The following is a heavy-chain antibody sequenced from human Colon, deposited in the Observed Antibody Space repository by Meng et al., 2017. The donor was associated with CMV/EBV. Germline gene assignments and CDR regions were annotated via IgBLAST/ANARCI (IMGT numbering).Heavy chain of an antibody. J-gene: IGHJ4*02. D-gene: IGHD1/OR15-1a*01. Sequence: GGSLRLSCAASGFTFSNYAMSWVRQAPGKGLEWVAGISATGGSTFIGDSAKGRFIISRDNSKNVLFLQMDNLRAEDTAVFYCAKAANNLVYGNPFDSWGQGILVTVSS. CDR3: AKAANNLVYGNPFDS. CDR1: GFTFSNYA. V-gene: IGHV3-23*01. CDR2: ISATGGST.